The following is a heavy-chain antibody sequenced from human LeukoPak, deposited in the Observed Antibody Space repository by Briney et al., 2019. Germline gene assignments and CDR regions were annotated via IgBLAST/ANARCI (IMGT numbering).Heavy chain of an antibody. V-gene: IGHV4-31*03. CDR2: IYYRGSF. J-gene: IGHJ6*02. CDR3: SRDRWAVGGVGGYDAMDG. D-gene: IGHD3-16*01. CDR1: GVSISSDGYY. Sequence: SETLSLICTVSGVSISSDGYYWSWIRQHPGKGLEWIGYIYYRGSFYYNPSLKSRVTISVDTSMNQFSLNLSSVTAADTAVYFCSRDRWAVGGVGGYDAMDGWGQGTTVTVSS.